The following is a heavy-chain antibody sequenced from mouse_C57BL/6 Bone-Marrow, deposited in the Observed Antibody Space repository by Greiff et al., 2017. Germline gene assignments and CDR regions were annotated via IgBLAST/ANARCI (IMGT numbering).Heavy chain of an antibody. Sequence: EVKVVESGGGLVKPGGSLKLSCAASGFTFSDYGMHWVRQAPEKGLEWVAYISSGSSTIYYADTVKGRFTISRDNAKNTLCLQMTSLRSEDTAMYYCARHYGSSRYYFDYWGQGTTLTVSS. CDR2: ISSGSSTI. CDR1: GFTFSDYG. V-gene: IGHV5-17*01. J-gene: IGHJ2*01. CDR3: ARHYGSSRYYFDY. D-gene: IGHD1-1*01.